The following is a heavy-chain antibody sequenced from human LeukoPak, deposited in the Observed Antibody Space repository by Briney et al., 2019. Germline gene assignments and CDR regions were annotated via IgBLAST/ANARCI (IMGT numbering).Heavy chain of an antibody. V-gene: IGHV3-30*18. J-gene: IGHJ6*02. Sequence: GGSLRLSCAASGFTFSSYGMHWVRQAPGKGLEWVAVISYDGSNKYYADSVKGRFTISRDNSKNTLYLQMNSLRAEDTAVYYCAKESAYGSGSYYRWYNYYYYYGMGVWGQGTTVTVSS. CDR1: GFTFSSYG. D-gene: IGHD3-10*01. CDR3: AKESAYGSGSYYRWYNYYYYYGMGV. CDR2: ISYDGSNK.